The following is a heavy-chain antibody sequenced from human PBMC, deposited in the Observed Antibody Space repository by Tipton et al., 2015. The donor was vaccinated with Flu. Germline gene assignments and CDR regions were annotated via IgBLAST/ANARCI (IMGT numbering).Heavy chain of an antibody. CDR1: GGSMSSYY. Sequence: TLSLTCTVSGGSMSSYYWAWIRQPAGKGLEWIGRMYTSGNTKYNPSLESRITISVDTSKNQFSLKLSSVTAADTAVYYCATGTGYADQYWGQGTLVTVSS. V-gene: IGHV4-4*07. D-gene: IGHD3/OR15-3a*01. CDR2: MYTSGNT. CDR3: ATGTGYADQY. J-gene: IGHJ4*02.